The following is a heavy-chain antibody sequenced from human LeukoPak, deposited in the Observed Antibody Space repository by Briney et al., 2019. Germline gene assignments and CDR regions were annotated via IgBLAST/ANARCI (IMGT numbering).Heavy chain of an antibody. CDR3: ARDLGAMAYNWFDP. V-gene: IGHV1-69*13. CDR1: GGTFSSYA. J-gene: IGHJ5*02. D-gene: IGHD5-18*01. Sequence: SVKVSCRASGGTFSSYAISWVRQAPGQGLKWMGGIIPIFGTANYAQKFQGRVTITADESTSTAYMELSSLRSEDTAVYYCARDLGAMAYNWFDPWGQGTLVTVSS. CDR2: IIPIFGTA.